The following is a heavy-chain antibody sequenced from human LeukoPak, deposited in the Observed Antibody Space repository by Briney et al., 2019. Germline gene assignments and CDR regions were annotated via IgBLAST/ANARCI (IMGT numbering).Heavy chain of an antibody. CDR3: ARVLKGWGSSWKGAFDI. D-gene: IGHD6-13*01. J-gene: IGHJ3*02. CDR1: GGSISSHY. CDR2: IYYSGST. V-gene: IGHV4-59*11. Sequence: SETLSLTCTVSGGSISSHYWSWIRQPPGKGLEWIGYIYYSGSTNYNPSLKSRVTISVDTSKNQFSLKLSSVTAADTAVYYCARVLKGWGSSWKGAFDIWGQGTMVTVSS.